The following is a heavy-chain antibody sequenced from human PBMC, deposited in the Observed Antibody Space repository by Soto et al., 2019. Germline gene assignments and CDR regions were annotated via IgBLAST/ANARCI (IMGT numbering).Heavy chain of an antibody. CDR3: ARYSSSPNWFDP. Sequence: QVQLQEAGPGLVKPSQTLSLTCSVSGDSISRGFHYWSWIRQPPGKGLEWIGHIYYSGSTFYNPSPKSRVAISVDTSKNQFSLKLNSITAADTAVYYCARYSSSPNWFDPWGQGTLVTVSS. CDR1: GDSISRGFHY. CDR2: IYYSGST. D-gene: IGHD6-13*01. J-gene: IGHJ5*02. V-gene: IGHV4-31*03.